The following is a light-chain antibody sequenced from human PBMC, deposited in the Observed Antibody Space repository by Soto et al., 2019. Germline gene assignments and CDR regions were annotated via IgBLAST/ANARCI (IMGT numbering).Light chain of an antibody. CDR2: LGS. V-gene: IGKV2-28*01. J-gene: IGKJ5*01. CDR1: QSLLYSSGYNY. CDR3: MQALQTPLT. Sequence: DIVMTQSPLSLPVTPGEPASISCRSSQSLLYSSGYNYLDWYLQKPGQSPQLLIYLGSNRASGVPDRFSGSGSGTDFTLKISRVEDEDVGVYYCMQALQTPLTFGQGTRLEIK.